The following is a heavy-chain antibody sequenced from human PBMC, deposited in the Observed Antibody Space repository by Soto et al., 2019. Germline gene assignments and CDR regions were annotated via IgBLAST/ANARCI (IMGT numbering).Heavy chain of an antibody. CDR1: GGSISSSNW. D-gene: IGHD4-17*01. CDR3: ARESGLPGHYGDYVNWFDP. CDR2: IYHSGST. Sequence: QVQLQESGPGLVKPSGSLSLTCAVSGGSISSSNWWSWVRQPPGKGLEWIGEIYHSGSTNYNPSLKSRVTISVDKSKNQFSLKLSSVTAADTAVYYCARESGLPGHYGDYVNWFDPWGQGTLVTVSS. V-gene: IGHV4-4*02. J-gene: IGHJ5*02.